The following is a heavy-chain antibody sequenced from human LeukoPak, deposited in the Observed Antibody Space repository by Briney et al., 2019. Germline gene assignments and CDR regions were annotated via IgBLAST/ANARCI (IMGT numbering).Heavy chain of an antibody. Sequence: PGGSLRLSCVASGFTFRTYRMHWVRQAPGKGLEWVSYISSDSRNIYYADSVKGRFTISRDNAKNSLFLHMNSLRSEDTAVYYCARAFYSSSWAPLDFWGQGTLVTVSS. CDR1: GFTFRTYR. CDR2: ISSDSRNI. V-gene: IGHV3-48*01. CDR3: ARAFYSSSWAPLDF. J-gene: IGHJ4*02. D-gene: IGHD6-13*01.